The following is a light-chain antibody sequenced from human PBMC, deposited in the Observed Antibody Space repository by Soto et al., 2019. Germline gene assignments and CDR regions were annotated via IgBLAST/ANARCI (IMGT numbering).Light chain of an antibody. CDR2: AAS. CDR3: QQYKRFSKT. V-gene: IGKV1-5*01. Sequence: DIQMTQSPSRLSASVGDRVTITCRASQSIGYWLAWYQQKPGKAPNLLIYAASTLETGVPSRFSGSGYGTEFTLTIASLQPDDSESYYCQQYKRFSKTFDRGTKVNI. J-gene: IGKJ4*02. CDR1: QSIGYW.